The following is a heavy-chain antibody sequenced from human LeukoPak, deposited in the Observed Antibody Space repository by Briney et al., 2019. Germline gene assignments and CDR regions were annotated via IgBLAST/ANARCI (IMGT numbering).Heavy chain of an antibody. CDR3: AGEASYGDAYADY. CDR1: GFTFSSYW. J-gene: IGHJ4*02. Sequence: GGSLRLSCAASGFTFSSYWMSWVRQAPGKGLEWVANIKQDGSEKYYVDSVKGRFTISRDNAKNSLYLQMNSLRAEDTAVYYCAGEASYGDAYADYWGQGTLVTVSS. CDR2: IKQDGSEK. D-gene: IGHD4-17*01. V-gene: IGHV3-7*01.